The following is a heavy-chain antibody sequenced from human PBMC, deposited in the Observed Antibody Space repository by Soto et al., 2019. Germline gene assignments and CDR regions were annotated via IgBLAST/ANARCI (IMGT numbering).Heavy chain of an antibody. CDR1: GFTFRSYW. CDR3: AREDNVSCWPPLDY. J-gene: IGHJ4*02. V-gene: IGHV3-74*01. Sequence: EVQLVESGGGLVQPGGSLRLSCAASGFTFRSYWMFWVRQAPGKGLVWVARIDRDGSSINYADSVKGRFTISRDNAKNTLYLQLNSLRAVDTAVYYYAREDNVSCWPPLDYWGQGTLVTVSS. D-gene: IGHD2-2*01. CDR2: IDRDGSSI.